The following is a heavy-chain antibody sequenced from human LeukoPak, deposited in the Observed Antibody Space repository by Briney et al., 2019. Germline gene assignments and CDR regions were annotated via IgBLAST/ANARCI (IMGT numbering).Heavy chain of an antibody. CDR2: INPNSGAT. V-gene: IGHV1-2*02. CDR3: ARPTLQTLGA. CDR1: GYSFTGYY. D-gene: IGHD3-10*01. J-gene: IGHJ5*02. Sequence: ASVKVSCKASGYSFTGYYMHWVRQAPGQGLEWMGWINPNSGATNYAQKFQGRVTMTRDTSISTAYMELTRLRSDDTAVYYCARPTLQTLGAWGQGTLVTVSS.